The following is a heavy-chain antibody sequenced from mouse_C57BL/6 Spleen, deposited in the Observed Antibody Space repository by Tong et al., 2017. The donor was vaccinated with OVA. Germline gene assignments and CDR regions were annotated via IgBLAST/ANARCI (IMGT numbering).Heavy chain of an antibody. J-gene: IGHJ1*03. Sequence: VQLQESGPELVKPGASVKISCKASGYTFTDYYINWVKQGPGQGLEWIGWIYPGSGNTKYNEKFKGKATLTADKSYSTAYMELRSLTSEDSAVYFWARSAYYGSSRWYFDVWGTGTTVTVSS. CDR1: GYTFTDYY. CDR2: IYPGSGNT. CDR3: ARSAYYGSSRWYFDV. V-gene: IGHV1-84*01. D-gene: IGHD1-1*01.